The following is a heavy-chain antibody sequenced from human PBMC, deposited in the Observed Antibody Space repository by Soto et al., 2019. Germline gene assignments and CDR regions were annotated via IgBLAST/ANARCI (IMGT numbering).Heavy chain of an antibody. CDR1: GYTFTSYD. D-gene: IGHD3-3*01. CDR2: MNPNSGNT. CDR3: VRVLFGADRQYYYYYYMDV. V-gene: IGHV1-8*01. Sequence: QVQLVQSGAEVKKPGASVKVSCKASGYTFTSYDINWVRQATGQGLEWMGWMNPNSGNTGYAQKFQGRVTMTRNTSIITAYMERSSLRSEDTTVYYCVRVLFGADRQYYYYYYMDVWVKGTTVTVSS. J-gene: IGHJ6*03.